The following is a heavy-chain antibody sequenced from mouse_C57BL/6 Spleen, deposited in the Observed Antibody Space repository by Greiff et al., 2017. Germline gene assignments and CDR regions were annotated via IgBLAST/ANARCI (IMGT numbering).Heavy chain of an antibody. J-gene: IGHJ2*01. V-gene: IGHV1-15*01. D-gene: IGHD3-2*02. Sequence: VQLQQSGAELVRPGASVTLSCKASGYTFPDYEMHWVKQTPVHGLEWIGAIDPETGGTAYNQKFKGKAILTADKSSSTAYMELRSLTSEDSAVYYCTRKKSSGYLYYFDDWGQGTTLTVSS. CDR3: TRKKSSGYLYYFDD. CDR2: IDPETGGT. CDR1: GYTFPDYE.